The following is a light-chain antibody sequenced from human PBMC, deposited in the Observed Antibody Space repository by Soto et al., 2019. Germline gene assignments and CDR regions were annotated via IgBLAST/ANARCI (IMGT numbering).Light chain of an antibody. CDR3: AAWDDSLDGWV. Sequence: QSVLTQPPSESGTPGQRVTISCSGSSSNIGSNSVNWYQQFPGTAPKLLIYTDDQRPSGVPDRFSGSKSGTSASLAISGLQSEDESDYYCAAWDDSLDGWVFGGGTKLTVL. CDR2: TDD. V-gene: IGLV1-44*01. CDR1: SSNIGSNS. J-gene: IGLJ3*02.